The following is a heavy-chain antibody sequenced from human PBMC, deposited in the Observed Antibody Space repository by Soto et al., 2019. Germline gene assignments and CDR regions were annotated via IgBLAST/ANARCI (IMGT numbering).Heavy chain of an antibody. D-gene: IGHD3-3*01. V-gene: IGHV3-30-3*01. CDR2: ISYDGTNK. J-gene: IGHJ4*02. CDR3: ARSTAIFGVVARFDK. Sequence: GXSLRLSCAASGFTFTDYAMQWFRQAPVKGLKWVAGISYDGTNKYYADSMKGRFTISRDNSKNTVYLQMNSLRAEDTAVYYCARSTAIFGVVARFDKWGQGTPVTVSS. CDR1: GFTFTDYA.